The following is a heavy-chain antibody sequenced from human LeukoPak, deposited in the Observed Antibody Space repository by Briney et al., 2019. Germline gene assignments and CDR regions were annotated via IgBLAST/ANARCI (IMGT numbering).Heavy chain of an antibody. CDR2: IYYSGST. D-gene: IGHD3-10*01. J-gene: IGHJ4*02. CDR1: GGSISSYY. Sequence: PSETLSLTCTVSGGSISSYYWTWIRQPPGKGLEWIGYIYYSGSTNYNPSLKSRVTISVDTSKNQFSLKLSSVTAADTAVYYCAREAFMGSGSYYFDYWGQGTLVTVSS. CDR3: AREAFMGSGSYYFDY. V-gene: IGHV4-59*01.